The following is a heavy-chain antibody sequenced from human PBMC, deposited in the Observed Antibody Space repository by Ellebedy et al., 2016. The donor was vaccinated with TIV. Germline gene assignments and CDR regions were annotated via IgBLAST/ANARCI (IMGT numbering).Heavy chain of an antibody. D-gene: IGHD3-22*01. CDR2: VFHSGNT. J-gene: IGHJ4*02. V-gene: IGHV4-59*11. Sequence: SETLSLXXTVSGGSISSHYWSWIRQPPGKGLEWIGFVFHSGNTNYNPSLKSRVTMSVDTSKNQFSLKVSSVTAADTAVYYCARGTDTSGYYSRFDFWGQGTLVTVSS. CDR3: ARGTDTSGYYSRFDF. CDR1: GGSISSHY.